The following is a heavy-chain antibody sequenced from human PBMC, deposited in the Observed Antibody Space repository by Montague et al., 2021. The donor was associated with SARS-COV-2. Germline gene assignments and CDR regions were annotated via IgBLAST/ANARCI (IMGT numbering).Heavy chain of an antibody. Sequence: SGTLSLTCTVSGGSINHYWSWIRQPPGKGLEWIGYIYYDGSSNYNPSLRSRVTISMQTSRNQVSLRLSSVTAADTALYYCARSQWHNWYFDLWGRGTLVTVSS. V-gene: IGHV4-59*11. CDR2: IYYDGSS. J-gene: IGHJ2*01. CDR3: ARSQWHNWYFDL. CDR1: GGSINHY. D-gene: IGHD2-8*01.